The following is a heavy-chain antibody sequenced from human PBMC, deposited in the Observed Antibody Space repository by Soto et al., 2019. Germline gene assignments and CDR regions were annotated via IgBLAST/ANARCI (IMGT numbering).Heavy chain of an antibody. CDR1: GGSFSVYY. V-gene: IGHV4-34*01. CDR2: INHSGST. CDR3: ARENVAGTGLSFDY. J-gene: IGHJ4*02. D-gene: IGHD6-19*01. Sequence: QVQLQQWGAGLLKPSETLSLTCAVYGGSFSVYYWGWIRQPPGKGLEWIGEINHSGSTNYNPSLKSRVTISVDTSKNQFSLKLSSVTAADTAVYYCARENVAGTGLSFDYWGQGTLVTVSS.